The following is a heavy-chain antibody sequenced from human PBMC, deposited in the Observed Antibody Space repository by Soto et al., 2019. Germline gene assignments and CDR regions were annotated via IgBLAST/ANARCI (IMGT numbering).Heavy chain of an antibody. CDR3: ARGGSNDWQVAFDI. D-gene: IGHD3-9*01. CDR1: GGSFSTYY. J-gene: IGHJ3*02. CDR2: INHSGSN. V-gene: IGHV4-34*01. Sequence: QLQQWGAGLLKPSETLSLTCVVSGGSFSTYYYNWIRQSPGKGLEWIGEINHSGSNNYSPSLKSRVTMSLYTSKNQFSLKLTSVTAADTAVYYCARGGSNDWQVAFDIWGQGTMFTVSS.